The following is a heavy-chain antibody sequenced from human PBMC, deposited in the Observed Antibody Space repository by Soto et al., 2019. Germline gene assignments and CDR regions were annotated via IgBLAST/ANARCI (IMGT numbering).Heavy chain of an antibody. CDR2: IRSKANSYAT. J-gene: IGHJ5*02. V-gene: IGHV3-73*02. CDR3: TLGYSSGPA. CDR1: GFTFSGSA. Sequence: EVQLVESGGGLVQPGGSLKLSCAASGFTFSGSAMHWVRQASGKGLEWVGRIRSKANSYATAYAASVKGRFTISRDDSKNTAYLQMNSLKTEDTAVYYCTLGYSSGPAWGQGTLVTVSS. D-gene: IGHD6-19*01.